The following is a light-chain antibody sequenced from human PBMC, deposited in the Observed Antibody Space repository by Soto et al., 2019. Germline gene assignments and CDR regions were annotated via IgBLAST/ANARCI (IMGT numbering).Light chain of an antibody. Sequence: DVQLTQSPSTLSASVGDTVTITCRASENISGWLAWHQQKPGSAPKVVIYGASGLASGVPTRFSGSGSTTHFTLTISSLQPDDFATYYCQQYDSYPYTFGQGTKLDIK. CDR3: QQYDSYPYT. CDR2: GAS. CDR1: ENISGW. V-gene: IGKV1-5*01. J-gene: IGKJ2*01.